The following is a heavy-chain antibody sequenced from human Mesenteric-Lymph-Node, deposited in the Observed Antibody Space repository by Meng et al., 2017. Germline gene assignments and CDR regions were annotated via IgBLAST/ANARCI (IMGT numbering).Heavy chain of an antibody. J-gene: IGHJ6*02. Sequence: GGSLRLSCAASGLSFSSYAMSWVRQTSEKGLEWVSVISDSGGSTYYADSVKGRFTISRDNSKNTLYLQMNSLRAEDTAVYYCAKDPYYDFWSGYFVALNYYYGMDVWGQGTTVTVSS. CDR1: GLSFSSYA. D-gene: IGHD3-3*01. V-gene: IGHV3-23*01. CDR2: ISDSGGST. CDR3: AKDPYYDFWSGYFVALNYYYGMDV.